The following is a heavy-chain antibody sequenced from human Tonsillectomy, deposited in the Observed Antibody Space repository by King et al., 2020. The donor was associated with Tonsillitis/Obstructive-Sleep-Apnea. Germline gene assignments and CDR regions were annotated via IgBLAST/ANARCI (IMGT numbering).Heavy chain of an antibody. CDR3: ARASDYYDSSGHRAGLDY. CDR1: GGSISSGAYY. J-gene: IGHJ4*02. Sequence: VQLQESGPGLVKPSQTLSLTCTVSGGSISSGAYYWSWIRQRPGKGLEWIGYIYYSGSTDYNSSLKTRLTISVKTSKNQFSLKLNSVTAADTAVYYCARASDYYDSSGHRAGLDYWGQGALVTVSS. V-gene: IGHV4-31*03. CDR2: IYYSGST. D-gene: IGHD3-22*01.